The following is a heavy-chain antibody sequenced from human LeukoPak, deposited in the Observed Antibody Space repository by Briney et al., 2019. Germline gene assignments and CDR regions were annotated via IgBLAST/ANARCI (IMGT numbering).Heavy chain of an antibody. J-gene: IGHJ4*02. CDR2: ITPDGSTT. CDR3: AREMATTPVTPDY. CDR1: GFTFSSYW. Sequence: PGGSLRLSCAASGFTFSSYWMLWVRQAPGKGLVWVSRITPDGSTTTYADSVKGRFTISRDNAKNTLYLQMHSLRAEDTAVYYCAREMATTPVTPDYWGQGTLVTVSS. D-gene: IGHD5-24*01. V-gene: IGHV3-74*03.